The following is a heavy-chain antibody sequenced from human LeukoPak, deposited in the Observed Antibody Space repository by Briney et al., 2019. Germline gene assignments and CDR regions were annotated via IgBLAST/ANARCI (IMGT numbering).Heavy chain of an antibody. V-gene: IGHV3-30-3*01. CDR1: GFTFSSYA. CDR2: ISYDENNK. CDR3: ARDEARITIFGVAGYFDY. D-gene: IGHD3-3*01. J-gene: IGHJ4*02. Sequence: GGSLRLSCAASGFTFSSYAMHWVRQAPGKGLEWVAVISYDENNKYYADSVKGRFTISRDNSKNTLYLQMNSLRAEDTAVYYCARDEARITIFGVAGYFDYWGQGTLVTVSS.